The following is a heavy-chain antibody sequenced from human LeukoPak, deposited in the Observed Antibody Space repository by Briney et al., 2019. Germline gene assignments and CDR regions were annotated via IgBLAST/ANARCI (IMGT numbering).Heavy chain of an antibody. CDR1: GGSISSYY. D-gene: IGHD2-2*01. V-gene: IGHV4-59*01. CDR2: IYYSGST. J-gene: IGHJ3*02. Sequence: DPSETLSLTCTVSGGSISSYYWSWIRQPPGKGLEWIGYIYYSGSTNYNPSLKSRVTISVDTSKNQFSLKLSSVTAADTAVYYCARDLQVVPAVYAFDIWGQGTMVTVSS. CDR3: ARDLQVVPAVYAFDI.